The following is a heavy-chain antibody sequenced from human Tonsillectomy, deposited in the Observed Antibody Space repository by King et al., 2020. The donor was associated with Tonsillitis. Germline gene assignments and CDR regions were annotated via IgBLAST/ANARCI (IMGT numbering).Heavy chain of an antibody. J-gene: IGHJ5*02. CDR3: ARSRGDYDDNSWFDP. V-gene: IGHV4-34*01. Sequence: VQLQQWGAGLLKPSETLSLTCAVYGGSFSGFYWSWVRQPPGKGLEWIGEINHSGSTNYNSSLKSRVTISVDTSKNQFSLKLSSVTAAYTAVYYCARSRGDYDDNSWFDPWGQGTLVTVSS. D-gene: IGHD4-17*01. CDR2: INHSGST. CDR1: GGSFSGFY.